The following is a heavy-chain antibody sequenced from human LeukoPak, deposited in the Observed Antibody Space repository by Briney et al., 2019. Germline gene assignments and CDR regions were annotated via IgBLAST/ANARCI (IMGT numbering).Heavy chain of an antibody. CDR1: GGTFSSYA. V-gene: IGHV1-69*06. CDR2: IIPIFGTA. J-gene: IGHJ4*02. CDR3: AREEIAVAAQDY. Sequence: SVKVSCKASGGTFSSYAISWVRQAPGQGLEWMGGIIPIFGTANYAQKFQGRVTITADKSTSTAYMELSSLRSEDTAVYYCAREEIAVAAQDYWGQGTLVTVSS. D-gene: IGHD6-19*01.